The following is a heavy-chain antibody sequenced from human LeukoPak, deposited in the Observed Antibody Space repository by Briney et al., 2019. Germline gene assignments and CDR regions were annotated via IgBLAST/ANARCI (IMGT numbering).Heavy chain of an antibody. CDR3: ARHSVITSRIAARILDY. CDR1: GYSFTSYW. V-gene: IGHV5-51*01. CDR2: IYPGDSDT. D-gene: IGHD6-6*01. J-gene: IGHJ4*02. Sequence: GESLKISCKCSGYSFTSYWIGWVRQMPGKGLEWMGVIYPGDSDTRYSPSFQGHVTISADKSISTAYLQWSSLKASDTAMYYCARHSVITSRIAARILDYWGQGTLVTVSS.